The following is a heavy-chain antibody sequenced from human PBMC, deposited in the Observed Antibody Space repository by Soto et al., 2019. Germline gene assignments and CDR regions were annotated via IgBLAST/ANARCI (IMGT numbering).Heavy chain of an antibody. CDR1: GFTFSSYA. CDR3: ARDFSYYDSSGSYYYYYGMDV. Sequence: GGSLRLSCAAPGFTFSSYAMHWVRQAPGKGLEWVAVISYDGSNKYYADSVKGRFTISRDNSKNTLYLQMNSLRAEDTAVYYCARDFSYYDSSGSYYYYYGMDVWGQGTTVTVSS. D-gene: IGHD3-22*01. CDR2: ISYDGSNK. J-gene: IGHJ6*02. V-gene: IGHV3-30-3*01.